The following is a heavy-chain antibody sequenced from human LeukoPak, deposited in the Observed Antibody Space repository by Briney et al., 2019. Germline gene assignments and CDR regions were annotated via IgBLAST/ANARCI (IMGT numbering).Heavy chain of an antibody. CDR2: ISHDGNDE. J-gene: IGHJ4*02. Sequence: GGSLRLSCLASGFTFNSYGMHWVRQAPGKGLEWVALISHDGNDEFYGDSVKGRFTISRDNVKNILYLQMSSLRAEDTAVYYCARYYYDNSGYYFSLGYWGQGTLVTVSS. D-gene: IGHD3-22*01. CDR1: GFTFNSYG. V-gene: IGHV3-33*01. CDR3: ARYYYDNSGYYFSLGY.